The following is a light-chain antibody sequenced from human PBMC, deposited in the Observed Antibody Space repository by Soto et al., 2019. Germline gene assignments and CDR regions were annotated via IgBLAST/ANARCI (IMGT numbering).Light chain of an antibody. J-gene: IGKJ1*01. CDR3: QQYNNWPWT. CDR1: QSVSSN. CDR2: GAS. Sequence: EIVMTQSPATLSVSPGERATLSCRASQSVSSNLAWYQQKTGQALRLLIYGASTRATGMLATFSGSGSGTEFTLTISSLQSEDFAVYYCQQYNNWPWTFGQWTKVEIK. V-gene: IGKV3-15*01.